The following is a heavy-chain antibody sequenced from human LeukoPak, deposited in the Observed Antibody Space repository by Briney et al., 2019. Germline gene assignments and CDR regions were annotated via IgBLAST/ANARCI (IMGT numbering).Heavy chain of an antibody. D-gene: IGHD6-19*01. V-gene: IGHV4-34*01. Sequence: SETLSLTCAVYGGSFSGYYWSWIRQPPGKGLEWIGEINHSGSTNYNPSLKSRVTISVDTSKNQFPLKLSSVTAADTAVYYCARGRSSGWYSPYFDYWGQGTLVTVSS. CDR1: GGSFSGYY. CDR3: ARGRSSGWYSPYFDY. J-gene: IGHJ4*02. CDR2: INHSGST.